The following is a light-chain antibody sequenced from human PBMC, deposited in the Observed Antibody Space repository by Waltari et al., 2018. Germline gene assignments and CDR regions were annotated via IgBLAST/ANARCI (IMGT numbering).Light chain of an antibody. Sequence: SVVLTQPPSVSVAPDRTATITRAADNLGSQTLHWYQQKSGKDPVLVIFGDNARPSGIPERFSGSNPGSTASLTITTVEAGDEAVYFCQVWDSATDHPIFGGGTRVTVL. CDR3: QVWDSATDHPI. V-gene: IGLV3-21*04. CDR1: NLGSQT. CDR2: GDN. J-gene: IGLJ2*01.